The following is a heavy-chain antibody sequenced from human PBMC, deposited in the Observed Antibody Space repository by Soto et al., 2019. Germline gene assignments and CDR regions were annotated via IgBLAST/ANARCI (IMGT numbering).Heavy chain of an antibody. Sequence: SETLSLTCAVYGGSFSGYYWSWIRQPPGKGLEWIGEINHSGSTNYNPSLKSRVTISVDTSKNQFSLKLSSVTAADTAVYYCAPAKFCSSTSCSNWFDPWGQGTLVTVSS. D-gene: IGHD2-2*01. CDR2: INHSGST. CDR3: APAKFCSSTSCSNWFDP. CDR1: GGSFSGYY. J-gene: IGHJ5*02. V-gene: IGHV4-34*01.